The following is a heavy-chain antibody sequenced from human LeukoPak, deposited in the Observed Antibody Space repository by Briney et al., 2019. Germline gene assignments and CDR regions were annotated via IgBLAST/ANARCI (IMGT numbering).Heavy chain of an antibody. CDR1: GFTFSNYW. CDR2: IYSDGSTT. D-gene: IGHD2-2*01. V-gene: IGHV3-74*01. Sequence: GGSLRLSCAGSGFTFSNYWMHWVRQAPGKGLVWVSRIYSDGSTTNYADSVKGRFTISRDNAKSTLYLQMNSLRAEDTAVYYCARDQGSTSRGIDYWGQGTLVTVSS. CDR3: ARDQGSTSRGIDY. J-gene: IGHJ4*02.